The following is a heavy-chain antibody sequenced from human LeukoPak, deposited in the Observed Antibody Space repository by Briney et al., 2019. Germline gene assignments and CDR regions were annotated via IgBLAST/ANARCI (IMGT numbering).Heavy chain of an antibody. V-gene: IGHV4-59*01. Sequence: SETLSLTCTVSGGSINYYYWMWIRQPPGKGLEWIGYIYYSGSTNYNPSLKSRVTISVDTSKNQFSLKLSSVTAADTAVYYCARDALSPPYYYDSSGYYYGAFDIWGQGTMVTVSS. CDR1: GGSINYYY. CDR2: IYYSGST. J-gene: IGHJ3*02. CDR3: ARDALSPPYYYDSSGYYYGAFDI. D-gene: IGHD3-22*01.